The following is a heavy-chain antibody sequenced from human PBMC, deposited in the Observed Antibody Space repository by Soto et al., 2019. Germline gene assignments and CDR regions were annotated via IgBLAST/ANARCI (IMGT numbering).Heavy chain of an antibody. J-gene: IGHJ6*02. D-gene: IGHD6-13*01. Sequence: QVQLVQSGAEVKKPGSSVKVSCKASGGTFSSYAISWVRQAPGQGLEWMGGIIPIFGTANYAQKFQGRVTITADESTSTAYMELSSLRSEDTAVYYCARDPYALIAGAYYGMDVWGQGTTVTVSS. V-gene: IGHV1-69*12. CDR1: GGTFSSYA. CDR2: IIPIFGTA. CDR3: ARDPYALIAGAYYGMDV.